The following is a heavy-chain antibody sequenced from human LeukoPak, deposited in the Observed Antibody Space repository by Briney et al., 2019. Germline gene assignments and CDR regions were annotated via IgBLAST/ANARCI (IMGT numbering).Heavy chain of an antibody. Sequence: GGSLRLSCAASGFTFDDYGMSWVRQAPGKGLEWVSGISWNGGSTGYADSVKGRFTISRDNAKNSLYLQMNSLRAEDTALYYCARMPITMVRGVFYYYYMDVWGKGTTVTVSS. CDR1: GFTFDDYG. CDR2: ISWNGGST. CDR3: ARMPITMVRGVFYYYYMDV. D-gene: IGHD3-10*01. J-gene: IGHJ6*03. V-gene: IGHV3-20*04.